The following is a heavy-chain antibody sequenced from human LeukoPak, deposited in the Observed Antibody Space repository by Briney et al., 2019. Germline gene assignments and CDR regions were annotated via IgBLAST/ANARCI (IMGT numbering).Heavy chain of an antibody. Sequence: SETLSRTCTVSGGSISSYYWSWIRQPAGKGLEWIGRIYTSGSTNYNPSLKSRVTMSVDTSKNQFSLKLSSVTAADTAVYYCARDAHFGVVTNYYYGMDVWGQGTTVTVSS. V-gene: IGHV4-4*07. CDR3: ARDAHFGVVTNYYYGMDV. CDR1: GGSISSYY. CDR2: IYTSGST. J-gene: IGHJ6*02. D-gene: IGHD3-3*01.